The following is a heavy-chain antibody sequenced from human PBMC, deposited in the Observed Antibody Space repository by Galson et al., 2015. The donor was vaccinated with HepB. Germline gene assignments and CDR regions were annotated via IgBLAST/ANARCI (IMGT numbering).Heavy chain of an antibody. J-gene: IGHJ3*02. V-gene: IGHV1-46*01. D-gene: IGHD2-2*01. CDR2: INPSGGST. CDR3: ARDVGPDIVVVPAAMNENAFDI. CDR1: GYTFTSYY. Sequence: SVKVSCKASGYTFTSYYMHWVRQAPGQGLEWMGIINPSGGSTSYAQKFQGRVTMTRDTSTSTVYMELSSLRSEDTAVYYCARDVGPDIVVVPAAMNENAFDIWGQGTMVTVSS.